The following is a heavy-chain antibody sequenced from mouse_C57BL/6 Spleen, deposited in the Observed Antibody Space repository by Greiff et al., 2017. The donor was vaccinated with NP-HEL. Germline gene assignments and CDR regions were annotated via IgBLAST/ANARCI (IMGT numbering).Heavy chain of an antibody. J-gene: IGHJ2*01. Sequence: QVQLQQPGAELVKPGASVKMSCKASGYTFTSYWITWVKQRPGQGLEWIGDIYPGSGSTNYNEKFKSKATLTVDTSSSTAYMQLSSLTSEDSAVYYCARTDITTVVAYYFDYWGQGTTLTVSS. D-gene: IGHD1-1*01. CDR2: IYPGSGST. CDR3: ARTDITTVVAYYFDY. CDR1: GYTFTSYW. V-gene: IGHV1-55*01.